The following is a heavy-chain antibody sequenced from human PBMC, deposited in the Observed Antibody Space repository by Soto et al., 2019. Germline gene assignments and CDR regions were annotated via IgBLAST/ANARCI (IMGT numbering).Heavy chain of an antibody. D-gene: IGHD6-6*01. CDR2: MYAGGTT. Sequence: GGSLRLSCAASGFTVSSSYMTWVRNVPGKGLEWVSVMYAGGTTYYANSVKGRFTFSRDNSKNMMYLQMNNLRAEDTAMYYCAREFRDGSNTRLAFEPWGQGTLVTVSS. V-gene: IGHV3-66*01. CDR1: GFTVSSSY. CDR3: AREFRDGSNTRLAFEP. J-gene: IGHJ5*02.